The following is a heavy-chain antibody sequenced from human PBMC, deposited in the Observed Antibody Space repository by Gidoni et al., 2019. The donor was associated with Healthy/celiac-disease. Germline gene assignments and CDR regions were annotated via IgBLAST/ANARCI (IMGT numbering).Heavy chain of an antibody. CDR1: GGSISSGDYS. Sequence: QLQLQESGSGLVKPSQTLSLTCVVSGGSISSGDYSWSWIRQPPGKGLEWIGYFHHSGSTYYKPSLKSRVIISVDRSKSQVSLKLSSVTAADTAVYYCARDLGFCNGGTCCSWFDPWGQGTLVTVSS. CDR2: FHHSGST. D-gene: IGHD2-15*01. J-gene: IGHJ5*02. CDR3: ARDLGFCNGGTCCSWFDP. V-gene: IGHV4-30-2*01.